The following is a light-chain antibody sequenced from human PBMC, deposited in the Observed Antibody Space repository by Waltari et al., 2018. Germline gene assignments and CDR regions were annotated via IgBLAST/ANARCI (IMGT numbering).Light chain of an antibody. CDR1: QSVSSY. CDR2: DTS. CDR3: QQRRNWPRLFT. Sequence: EIVLTQSPATLSLSPGERATLSCSASQSVSSYLAWYQQKPGQTPRLLIYDTSFRAAGIPDRFSGRGSGTDFTLTISSVEPEDSAVYYCQQRRNWPRLFTFGGGTKVEIK. J-gene: IGKJ4*01. V-gene: IGKV3-11*01.